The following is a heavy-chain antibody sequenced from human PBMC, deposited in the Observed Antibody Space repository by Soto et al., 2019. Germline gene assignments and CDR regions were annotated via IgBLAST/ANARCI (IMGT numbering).Heavy chain of an antibody. J-gene: IGHJ3*02. D-gene: IGHD2-15*01. CDR3: AKVRSPEYCSGGSCYSAHAFDI. V-gene: IGHV3-23*01. CDR1: GFTFSSYA. Sequence: GGSLRLSCAASGFTFSSYAMSWVRQAPGKGLEWVSAISGSGGSTYYADSVKGRFTISRDNSKNTLYLQMNSLRAEDTAVYYCAKVRSPEYCSGGSCYSAHAFDIWGQGTMVTVSS. CDR2: ISGSGGST.